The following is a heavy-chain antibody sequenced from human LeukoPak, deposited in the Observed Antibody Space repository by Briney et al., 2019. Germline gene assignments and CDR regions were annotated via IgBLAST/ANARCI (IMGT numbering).Heavy chain of an antibody. V-gene: IGHV1-8*02. Sequence: ASVKVSCKASGGTFSSYAISWVRQATGQGLEWMGWMNPNSGNTGYAQKFQGRVTMTRNTSISTAYMELSSLRSEDTAVYYCAREKAYCSSTSCYRRRAFDIWGQGTMVTVSS. CDR3: AREKAYCSSTSCYRRRAFDI. J-gene: IGHJ3*02. CDR1: GGTFSSYA. D-gene: IGHD2-2*02. CDR2: MNPNSGNT.